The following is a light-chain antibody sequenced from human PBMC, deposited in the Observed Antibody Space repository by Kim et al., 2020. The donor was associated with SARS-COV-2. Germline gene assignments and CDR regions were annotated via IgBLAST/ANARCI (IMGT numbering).Light chain of an antibody. Sequence: GRRAPMSCSGRISNTGINVVNRYQQLPGTAPKLLMYSNDYRPSGVPDRFAGDRSGTSASLAIGGLQSEDEADYYCAAWDDSVKGSVLGGGTQMTVL. J-gene: IGLJ7*01. CDR1: ISNTGINV. CDR3: AAWDDSVKGSV. V-gene: IGLV1-44*01. CDR2: SND.